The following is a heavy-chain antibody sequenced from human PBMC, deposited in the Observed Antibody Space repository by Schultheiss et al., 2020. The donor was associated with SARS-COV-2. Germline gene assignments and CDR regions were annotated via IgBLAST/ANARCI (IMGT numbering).Heavy chain of an antibody. D-gene: IGHD3-22*01. CDR3: ARCSSGYYGFDS. CDR1: GGSISNGDHT. CDR2: VSHSGAT. J-gene: IGHJ4*02. V-gene: IGHV4-30-2*02. Sequence: SETLSLTCAVSGGSISNGDHTWSWIRQPPGKDLEWIGQVSHSGATHYSPSLKSRVTISVDTSKNQFSLKLRSVTAADTAVYFCARCSSGYYGFDSWGQGTLVTVSS.